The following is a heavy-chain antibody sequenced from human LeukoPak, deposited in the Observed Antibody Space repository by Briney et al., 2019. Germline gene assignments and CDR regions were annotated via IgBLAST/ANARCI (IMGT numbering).Heavy chain of an antibody. CDR2: IKQDGSEK. D-gene: IGHD3-22*01. CDR1: GFTFSSDW. J-gene: IGHJ3*02. V-gene: IGHV3-7*01. CDR3: ARGEFRYYDSSGYPDAFDI. Sequence: GGSLRLSCSVSGFTFSSDWMIWVRQAPGKGLEWVANIKQDGSEKYYVDSVKGRFTISRDNAKNSLYLQMNSLRAEDTAVYYCARGEFRYYDSSGYPDAFDIWGQGTMVTVSS.